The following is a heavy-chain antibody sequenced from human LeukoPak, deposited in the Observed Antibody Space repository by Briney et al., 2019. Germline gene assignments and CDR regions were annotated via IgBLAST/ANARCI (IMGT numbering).Heavy chain of an antibody. CDR1: GFSFNDAW. J-gene: IGHJ4*02. CDR2: IKRKTDGGTT. Sequence: GGSLRLSCAAWGFSFNDAWMSWVRQAPGKGLEWVGRIKRKTDGGTTDYAAPVKGRFSISRDDSKTSLYLQMNNLQTEDTAVYYCTTDTRRVVVPKWGQGTLVTVSS. D-gene: IGHD2-15*01. V-gene: IGHV3-15*01. CDR3: TTDTRRVVVPK.